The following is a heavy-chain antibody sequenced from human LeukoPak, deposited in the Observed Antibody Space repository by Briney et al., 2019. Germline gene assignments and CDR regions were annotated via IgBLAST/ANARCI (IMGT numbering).Heavy chain of an antibody. Sequence: PGGSLRLSCAASGFTFSSYAMSWVRQAPGKGLEWVSAISGSGGSTYYADSVKGRFTISRDISKNTLYLQMNSLRAEDTAVYYCAISTYSSSWSYPDYWGQGTLVTVSS. D-gene: IGHD6-13*01. V-gene: IGHV3-23*01. J-gene: IGHJ4*02. CDR2: ISGSGGST. CDR3: AISTYSSSWSYPDY. CDR1: GFTFSSYA.